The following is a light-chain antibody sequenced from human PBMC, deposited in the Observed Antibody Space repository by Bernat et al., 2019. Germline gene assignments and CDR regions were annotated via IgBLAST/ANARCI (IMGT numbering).Light chain of an antibody. CDR1: KLGNKY. V-gene: IGLV3-1*01. CDR3: QAWDSSTGV. J-gene: IGLJ3*02. CDR2: QDD. Sequence: SYDLTQPPSVSVSPGQTASITCSGDKLGNKYTCWYQQKPGQSPVVVIYQDDKRPSGYPERFSGSHTGNTATLTISGTQAMDEADYYCQAWDSSTGVFGGGTKLTVL.